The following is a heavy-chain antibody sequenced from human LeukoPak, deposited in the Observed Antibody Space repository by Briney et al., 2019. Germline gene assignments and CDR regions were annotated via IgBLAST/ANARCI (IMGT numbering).Heavy chain of an antibody. D-gene: IGHD5-12*01. Sequence: SETLSLTCTVSGGSISSYYWSWIRQPPGKGLEWIGYIYYSGSTNYNPSLMSRVTISVDTSKNQFSLKLSSVTAADTAVYYCARGYEATLDYWGQGTLVTVSS. V-gene: IGHV4-59*01. CDR3: ARGYEATLDY. CDR1: GGSISSYY. J-gene: IGHJ4*02. CDR2: IYYSGST.